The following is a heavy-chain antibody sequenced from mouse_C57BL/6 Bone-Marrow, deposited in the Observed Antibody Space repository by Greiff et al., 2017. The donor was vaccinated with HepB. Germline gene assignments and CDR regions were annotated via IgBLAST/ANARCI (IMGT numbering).Heavy chain of an antibody. Sequence: EVKVVESGTVLARPGASVKMSCKTSGYTFTSYWMHWVKQRPGQGLEWIGAIYPGNSDTSYNQKFKGKAKLTAVTSASTAYMELSSLTNEDSAVYYCTRRDDYDYAMDYWGQGTSVTVSS. V-gene: IGHV1-5*01. CDR1: GYTFTSYW. CDR2: IYPGNSDT. J-gene: IGHJ4*01. D-gene: IGHD2-4*01. CDR3: TRRDDYDYAMDY.